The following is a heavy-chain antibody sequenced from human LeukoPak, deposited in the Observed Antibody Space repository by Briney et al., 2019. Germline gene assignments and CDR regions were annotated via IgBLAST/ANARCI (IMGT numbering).Heavy chain of an antibody. CDR1: GFTFSNYA. Sequence: SGGSLRLSCAASGFTFSNYAMSWVRQAPGKGLEWVSAFSGSGGSTYYADSVKGRFTISRDNSKNTLYLQMNSLRAEDTAVYYCAKDFDWPTYYFDYWGQGTLVTVSS. CDR3: AKDFDWPTYYFDY. CDR2: FSGSGGST. J-gene: IGHJ4*02. V-gene: IGHV3-23*01. D-gene: IGHD3-9*01.